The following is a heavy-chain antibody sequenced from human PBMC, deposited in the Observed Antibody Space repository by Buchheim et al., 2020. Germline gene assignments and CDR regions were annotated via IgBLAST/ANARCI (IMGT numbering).Heavy chain of an antibody. CDR1: GGSFSGYY. CDR2: INHSGST. Sequence: QVQLQQWGAGLLKPSETLSLTCAVYGGSFSGYYWSWIRQPPGKGLEWIGEINHSGSTNYNPSLKSRVTISVDTSKKQFSLKLSSVTAADTAVYYCAARYDFWSGYYTGYFDYWGQGTL. V-gene: IGHV4-34*01. J-gene: IGHJ4*02. CDR3: AARYDFWSGYYTGYFDY. D-gene: IGHD3-3*01.